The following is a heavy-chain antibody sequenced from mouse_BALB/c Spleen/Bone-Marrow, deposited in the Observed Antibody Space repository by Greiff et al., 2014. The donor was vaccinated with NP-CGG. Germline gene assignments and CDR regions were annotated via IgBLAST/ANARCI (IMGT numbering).Heavy chain of an antibody. CDR2: IKPNNRKI. CDR1: GFDFSRYW. J-gene: IGHJ4*01. Sequence: VQLQQSGGGLVQPGGSLKLSCAASGFDFSRYWMTWVRQAPGKGLEWIGEIKPNNRKINYSPSLKEKFIISRDNAKSTPYLQMNKVRSEDTALYNCARLGFDWAMAYWGQGTSVTVSS. CDR3: ARLGFDWAMAY. V-gene: IGHV4-1*02. D-gene: IGHD4-1*01.